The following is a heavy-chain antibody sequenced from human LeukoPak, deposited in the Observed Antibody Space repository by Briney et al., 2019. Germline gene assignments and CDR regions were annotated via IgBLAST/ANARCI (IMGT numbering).Heavy chain of an antibody. V-gene: IGHV3-30*03. Sequence: GGSLRLSCVISGFTFSMYGMHWVRQAPGKGLEWVAVISPDGSGKNYVDSVEGRFTISRDNSKNTLYVQMNSLRAEGTAVYFCARGYDSNLDYYYYMDVWGKGTTVTVSS. CDR2: ISPDGSGK. CDR3: ARGYDSNLDYYYYMDV. J-gene: IGHJ6*03. CDR1: GFTFSMYG. D-gene: IGHD3-16*01.